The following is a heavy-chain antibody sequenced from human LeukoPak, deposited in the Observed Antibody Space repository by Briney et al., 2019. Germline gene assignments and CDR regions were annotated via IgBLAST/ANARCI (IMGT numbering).Heavy chain of an antibody. J-gene: IGHJ4*02. V-gene: IGHV4-34*01. CDR2: INHSGST. Sequence: PSETLSLTCAVYGGSFSGYYWNWIRQPPGKRLEWIGQINHSGSTNYSPSLKSRVTISVDTSKIQFSLKLSSVTAADTAVYYCAGLYYYDSSGYYYFDYWGQGTLVTVSS. D-gene: IGHD3-22*01. CDR3: AGLYYYDSSGYYYFDY. CDR1: GGSFSGYY.